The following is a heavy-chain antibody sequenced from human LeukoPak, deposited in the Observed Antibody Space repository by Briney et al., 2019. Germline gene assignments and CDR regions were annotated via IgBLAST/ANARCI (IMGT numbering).Heavy chain of an antibody. CDR3: AKVYVYGDNDWFDS. CDR2: IRYDGSNK. D-gene: IGHD4-17*01. CDR1: GFPFSSYG. Sequence: GGSLRLSCGASGFPFSSYGMHWARQAPEKGLEWVAIIRYDGSNKNYADSVKGRFTISRDKSKNTLYLQMNSLRAEDTAVYYCAKVYVYGDNDWFDSWGQGTLVTVSS. J-gene: IGHJ5*01. V-gene: IGHV3-30*02.